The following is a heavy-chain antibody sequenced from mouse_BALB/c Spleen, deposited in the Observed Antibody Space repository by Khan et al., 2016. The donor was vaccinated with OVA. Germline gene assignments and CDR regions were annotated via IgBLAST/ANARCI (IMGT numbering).Heavy chain of an antibody. V-gene: IGHV1-4*01. D-gene: IGHD2-14*01. J-gene: IGHJ3*01. Sequence: VQLQESGAELARPGASVKMSCKASGYTFTSYTIHWIKQRPGQGLEWIGYINPSSGYTNYNQKFKDKATLTADKSSTTAYMQLSRLTSDDSAVYYCARDGAYYRNDGWFAYWGQGTLGTVSA. CDR2: INPSSGYT. CDR3: ARDGAYYRNDGWFAY. CDR1: GYTFTSYT.